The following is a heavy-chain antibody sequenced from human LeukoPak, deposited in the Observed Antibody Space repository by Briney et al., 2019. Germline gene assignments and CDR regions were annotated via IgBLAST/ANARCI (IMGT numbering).Heavy chain of an antibody. J-gene: IGHJ4*02. CDR3: ARVGIYGDYGRYFDY. D-gene: IGHD4-17*01. CDR1: GFTFDNYG. Sequence: GGSLRLSCVASGFTFDNYGMSWVRLAPGKGLEWVSGINWNGGSIGYAHSVKGRFTISRDNAKNSLYLQMNSLRAEDTALYYCARVGIYGDYGRYFDYWGQGTLVTVSS. CDR2: INWNGGSI. V-gene: IGHV3-20*04.